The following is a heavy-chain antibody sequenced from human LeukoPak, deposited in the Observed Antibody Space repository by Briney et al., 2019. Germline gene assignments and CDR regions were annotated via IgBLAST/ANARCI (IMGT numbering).Heavy chain of an antibody. D-gene: IGHD3-10*01. CDR2: ISYSGST. CDR1: GGSISGYY. V-gene: IGHV4-59*01. Sequence: PSETLSLTCTVSGGSISGYYWSWIRQPPGKGLEWIGYISYSGSTNYNPSLKSRVTISLDTSKNQFSLKLSSVTAADTAVYYCARDQSSVTIHGGYCDFWGQGTLVTVSP. J-gene: IGHJ4*02. CDR3: ARDQSSVTIHGGYCDF.